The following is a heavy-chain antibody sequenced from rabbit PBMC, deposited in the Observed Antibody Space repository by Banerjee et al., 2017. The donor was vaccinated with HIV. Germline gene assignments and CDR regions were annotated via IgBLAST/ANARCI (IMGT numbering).Heavy chain of an antibody. CDR3: ARDLAGVIGWNFNL. Sequence: QEQLEESGGDLVKPEGSLTLTCTASGFSFSGSYHICWVRKAPGKGLEWIACIYGGKGSTEYASWVNGRFTISSDNAQNTVDLKMNSLTAADTATYFCARDLAGVIGWNFNLWGPGTLVTVS. D-gene: IGHD4-1*01. CDR2: IYGGKGST. CDR1: GFSFSGSYH. J-gene: IGHJ4*01. V-gene: IGHV1S45*01.